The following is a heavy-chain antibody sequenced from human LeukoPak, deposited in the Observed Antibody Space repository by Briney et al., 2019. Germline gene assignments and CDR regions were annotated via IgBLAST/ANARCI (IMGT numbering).Heavy chain of an antibody. CDR1: GGSISSSSYY. CDR3: ARLRYGSGSYYSVPYYFDY. D-gene: IGHD3-10*01. V-gene: IGHV4-39*01. J-gene: IGHJ4*02. CDR2: IYYSGST. Sequence: SETLSLTCTVSGGSISSSSYYWGWIRQPPGKGLEWIGSIYYSGSTYYIPSLKSRVTISIDTSKNQFSLKLSSVTAADMAVYYCARLRYGSGSYYSVPYYFDYWGQGTLVTVSS.